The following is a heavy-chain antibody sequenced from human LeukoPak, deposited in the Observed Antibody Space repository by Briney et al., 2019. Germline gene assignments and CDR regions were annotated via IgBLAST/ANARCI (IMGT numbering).Heavy chain of an antibody. D-gene: IGHD5-18*01. Sequence: GESLKISCKGSGYSFTSYWIGWVRQLPGKGLEWMGIIYPGESDTRYSPSCQGQVTISAGKSISTAYLQWSSLKTSDNAMYYCARCGYSYGFPDWFDPWGQGTLVTVSS. V-gene: IGHV5-51*01. CDR2: IYPGESDT. J-gene: IGHJ5*02. CDR3: ARCGYSYGFPDWFDP. CDR1: GYSFTSYW.